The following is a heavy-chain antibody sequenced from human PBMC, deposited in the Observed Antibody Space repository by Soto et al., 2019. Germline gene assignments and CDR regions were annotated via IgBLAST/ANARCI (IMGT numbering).Heavy chain of an antibody. CDR2: INPNSGGT. CDR1: GYTFTDYY. CDR3: VTASGSDNDRLPS. V-gene: IGHV1-2*04. Sequence: ASVKVSCKVSGYTFTDYYLHWVRQAPGQGLEWMGWINPNSGGTNYAQKFQDWVTMTRDTSISTAYMALSRLTSDDTAVYYCVTASGSDNDRLPSRGTGTLVTNSS. D-gene: IGHD3-10*01. J-gene: IGHJ4*02.